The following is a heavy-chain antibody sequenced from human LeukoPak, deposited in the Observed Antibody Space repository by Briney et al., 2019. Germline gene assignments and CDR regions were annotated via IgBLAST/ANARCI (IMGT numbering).Heavy chain of an antibody. Sequence: SVKVSCKASGFTFTSSAEQWVRQARGQRLEWIGWIVVGSGNTNYAQKFQESVTITRDMSTSTAYMELSSLRSEDTAVYYCAAASGGSYYVAFDIWGQGTMVTVSP. CDR1: GFTFTSSA. V-gene: IGHV1-58*01. CDR2: IVVGSGNT. J-gene: IGHJ3*02. D-gene: IGHD1-26*01. CDR3: AAASGGSYYVAFDI.